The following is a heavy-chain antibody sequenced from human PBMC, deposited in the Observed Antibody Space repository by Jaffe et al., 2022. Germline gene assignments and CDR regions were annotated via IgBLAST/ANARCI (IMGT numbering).Heavy chain of an antibody. V-gene: IGHV3-21*01. CDR3: ARGTAAVADPDY. D-gene: IGHD6-19*01. CDR1: GFTFSSYS. Sequence: EVQLVESGGGLVKPGGSLRLSCAASGFTFSSYSMNWVRQAPGKGLEWVSSISSSSSYIYYADSVKGRFTISRDNAKNSLYLQMNSLRAEDTAVYYCARGTAAVADPDYWGQGTLVTVSS. J-gene: IGHJ4*02. CDR2: ISSSSSYI.